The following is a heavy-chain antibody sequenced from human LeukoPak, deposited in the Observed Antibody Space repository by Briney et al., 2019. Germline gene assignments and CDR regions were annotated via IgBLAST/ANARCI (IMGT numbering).Heavy chain of an antibody. D-gene: IGHD3-10*01. CDR1: GFTFSSYG. CDR2: ISWNSGSI. J-gene: IGHJ4*02. CDR3: AKDTSYGLDY. Sequence: GGTLRLSCAASGFTFSSYGMSWVRQAPGKGLEWVSGISWNSGSIGYADSVKGRFTISRDNAKNSLYLQMNSLRAEDTALYYCAKDTSYGLDYWGQGTLVTVSS. V-gene: IGHV3-9*01.